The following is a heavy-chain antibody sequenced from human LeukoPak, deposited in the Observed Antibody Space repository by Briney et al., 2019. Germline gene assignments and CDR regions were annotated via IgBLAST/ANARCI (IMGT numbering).Heavy chain of an antibody. Sequence: GASVKVSCKASGYTFTGYYMHWVRQAPGQGLEWMGWINPNSGGTNYAQKFQGRVTMTRDTSISTAYMEQSRLRSDDTAVYYCTRDRQLSFGVVIPRWFDPWGQGTLVTVSS. D-gene: IGHD3-3*01. CDR2: INPNSGGT. V-gene: IGHV1-2*02. CDR1: GYTFTGYY. J-gene: IGHJ5*02. CDR3: TRDRQLSFGVVIPRWFDP.